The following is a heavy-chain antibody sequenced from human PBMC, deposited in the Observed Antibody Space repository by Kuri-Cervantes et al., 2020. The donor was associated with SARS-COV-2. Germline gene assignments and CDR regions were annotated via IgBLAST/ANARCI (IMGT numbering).Heavy chain of an antibody. CDR2: IYYSGST. D-gene: IGHD6-13*01. J-gene: IGHJ2*01. Sequence: GSLRLSCTVSGGSISSYYWSWIRQPPGKGLEWIGYIYYSGSTNYNPSLKSRVTISVDTSKNQFSLKLSSVTAADTAVYYCARDSAAWAGIAAAGTAPQDWYFDLWGRGTLVTVSS. V-gene: IGHV4-59*01. CDR1: GGSISSYY. CDR3: ARDSAAWAGIAAAGTAPQDWYFDL.